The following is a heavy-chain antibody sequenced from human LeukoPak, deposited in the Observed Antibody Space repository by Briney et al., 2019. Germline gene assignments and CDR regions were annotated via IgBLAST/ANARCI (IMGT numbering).Heavy chain of an antibody. V-gene: IGHV3-21*06. CDR3: AREGGEAVAGTVDY. D-gene: IGHD6-19*01. Sequence: ETLSLTCSVSGDSMSHYYWSWIRQAPGKGLEWVSSISTSSSYIYYADSVKGRFTISRGNAKNSLFLQMNNLRVEDTAVYYCAREGGEAVAGTVDYWGQGTLVTVSS. CDR2: ISTSSSYI. CDR1: GDSMSHYY. J-gene: IGHJ4*02.